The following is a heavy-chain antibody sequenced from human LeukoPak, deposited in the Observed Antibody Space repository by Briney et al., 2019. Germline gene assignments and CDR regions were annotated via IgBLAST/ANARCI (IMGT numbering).Heavy chain of an antibody. CDR2: ISSSASDI. Sequence: GGSLRLSCAASGFTFSTYTMNWVRQAPGKGLEWVSSISSSASDIRYADAVRGRFTVSRDNSKNSLYLQMNSLRAEDTAVYYCAGKGAGTSASHFDYWGQGTLVTVSS. V-gene: IGHV3-21*01. CDR1: GFTFSTYT. CDR3: AGKGAGTSASHFDY. D-gene: IGHD6-19*01. J-gene: IGHJ4*02.